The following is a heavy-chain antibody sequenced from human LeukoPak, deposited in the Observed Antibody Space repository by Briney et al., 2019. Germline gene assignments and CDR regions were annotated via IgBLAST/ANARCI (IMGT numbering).Heavy chain of an antibody. Sequence: SETLSLTCTVSGDSISSYYWSWIRQPPGKGLEGIGYIYYSGDTNYNTSLKSRVTISVDTSKHQFSLKFNSVTAADTAGYYCARHGNTLVRGIITYSLDYWGQGILVTVSS. D-gene: IGHD3-10*01. CDR3: ARHGNTLVRGIITYSLDY. J-gene: IGHJ4*02. V-gene: IGHV4-59*08. CDR1: GDSISSYY. CDR2: IYYSGDT.